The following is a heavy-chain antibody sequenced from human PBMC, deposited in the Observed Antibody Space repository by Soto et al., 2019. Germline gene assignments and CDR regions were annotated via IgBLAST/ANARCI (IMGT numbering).Heavy chain of an antibody. J-gene: IGHJ6*02. CDR1: GFTFSSYA. Sequence: PGGSLRLSCAASGFTFSSYAMHWVRQAPGKGLEWVAVISYDGSNKYYADSVKGRFTIPRDNSKNTLYLQMNSLRAEDTAVYYCARAWGGDGSGSYYYYYYGMDVWGQGTTVTVSS. CDR3: ARAWGGDGSGSYYYYYYGMDV. V-gene: IGHV3-30-3*01. CDR2: ISYDGSNK. D-gene: IGHD3-10*01.